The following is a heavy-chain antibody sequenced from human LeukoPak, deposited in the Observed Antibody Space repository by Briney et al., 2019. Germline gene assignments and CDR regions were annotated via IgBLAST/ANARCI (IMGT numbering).Heavy chain of an antibody. CDR2: ISYDGSNK. CDR3: AKDRGSSGWQPPQH. V-gene: IGHV3-30*18. J-gene: IGHJ1*01. CDR1: GFTFSSYG. D-gene: IGHD6-19*01. Sequence: SGGSLRLSCAASGFTFSSYGMHWVRQAPGKGLEWVAVISYDGSNKYYADSVKGRFTISRDNSKNTLYLQMNSLRAEDTAVYYCAKDRGSSGWQPPQHWGQGTLVTVSS.